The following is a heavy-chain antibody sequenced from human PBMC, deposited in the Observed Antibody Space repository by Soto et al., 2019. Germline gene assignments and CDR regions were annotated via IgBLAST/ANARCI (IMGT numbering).Heavy chain of an antibody. V-gene: IGHV4-61*01. Sequence: SETLYLTCTVSGTSVSSGRFYWSWIRQPPGKGLEWIGYIHNSGTTKCNPSLRSRVTISVDTSKNQFSLKLTSVTAADTAVYYCARSGSGSGWLGGQGTLVTVSS. CDR3: ARSGSGSGWL. J-gene: IGHJ4*02. CDR2: IHNSGTT. CDR1: GTSVSSGRFY. D-gene: IGHD6-19*01.